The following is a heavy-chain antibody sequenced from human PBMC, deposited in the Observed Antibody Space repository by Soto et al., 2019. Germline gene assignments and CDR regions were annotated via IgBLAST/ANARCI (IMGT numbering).Heavy chain of an antibody. J-gene: IGHJ3*01. CDR3: ARGNALDV. CDR2: TYYRSKWFH. CDR1: GDSVSSDITS. V-gene: IGHV6-1*01. Sequence: SQTLSLTCSISGDSVSSDITSWNWIRQSPSRGLEWLGRTYYRSKWFHDYAASVKSRITINPDTSKNQFSLELNSMTPEDTAVYYCARGNALDVWGQGTVVTVSS. D-gene: IGHD3-10*01.